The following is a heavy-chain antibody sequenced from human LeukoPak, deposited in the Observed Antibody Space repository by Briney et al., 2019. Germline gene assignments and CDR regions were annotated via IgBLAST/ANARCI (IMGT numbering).Heavy chain of an antibody. Sequence: PSETLSLTCIVSRGSISDYYWSWIRQTPGEGLGWSGHIYDSGSTNYNASLNSRVALLLDKSKNQFSLKLTSATAADTAVYFCARSPRGDYVSGSSGRFYPYWFDPWGQGTQVTVAS. J-gene: IGHJ5*02. V-gene: IGHV4-59*01. CDR1: RGSISDYY. D-gene: IGHD3-10*01. CDR2: IYDSGST. CDR3: ARSPRGDYVSGSSGRFYPYWFDP.